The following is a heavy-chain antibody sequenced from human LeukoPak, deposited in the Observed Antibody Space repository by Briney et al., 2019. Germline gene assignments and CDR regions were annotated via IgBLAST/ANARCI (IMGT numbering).Heavy chain of an antibody. Sequence: GGSLRLSCAASGFTFSDYYMSWIRQAPGKGLEWLSYISSSSTNTNYADSVKGRFTISRDNAKRSLYLQVSSLRAEDTAVYYCARRSRVFGSQTAYYYFDYWGQGTLVTVSS. CDR3: ARRSRVFGSQTAYYYFDY. V-gene: IGHV3-11*06. CDR1: GFTFSDYY. D-gene: IGHD2-15*01. J-gene: IGHJ4*02. CDR2: ISSSSTNT.